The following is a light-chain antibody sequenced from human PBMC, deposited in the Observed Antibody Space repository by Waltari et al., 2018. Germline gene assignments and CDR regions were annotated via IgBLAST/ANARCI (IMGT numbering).Light chain of an antibody. Sequence: SYELTQPPSVSVSPGQTARITCSGDALPKKYAYWYQQKTGQAPVLVIYEDNKRASGIPDRFSGSSSVTMSTLTISGAQVEDEADYSCYSTDSSGNRGVFGGGTKLTVL. CDR1: ALPKKY. V-gene: IGLV3-10*01. CDR2: EDN. CDR3: YSTDSSGNRGV. J-gene: IGLJ2*01.